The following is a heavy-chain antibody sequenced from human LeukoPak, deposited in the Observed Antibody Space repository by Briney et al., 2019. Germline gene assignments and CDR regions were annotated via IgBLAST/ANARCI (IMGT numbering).Heavy chain of an antibody. CDR2: ISSSSRSI. CDR1: GFTFSSYS. D-gene: IGHD6-19*01. V-gene: IGHV3-21*05. J-gene: IGHJ5*02. CDR3: ARDGVAVTVNWFDP. Sequence: GGSLRLSCAASGFTFSSYSMNWVRQAPGKGLEWVSYISSSSRSIYYADFVKGRFTISRDNAKNTLYLQMNSLTAEDTAVYYCARDGVAVTVNWFDPWGQGALVTVSS.